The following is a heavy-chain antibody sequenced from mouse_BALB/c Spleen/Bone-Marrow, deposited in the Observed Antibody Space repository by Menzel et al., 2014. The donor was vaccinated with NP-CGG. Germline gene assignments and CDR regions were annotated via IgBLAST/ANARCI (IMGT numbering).Heavy chain of an antibody. J-gene: IGHJ3*01. CDR3: ARGCSNAAWFAS. V-gene: IGHV14-3*02. CDR1: GFNIKDTH. CDR2: IDPAHGNT. Sequence: VQLQQSGAELVKPGASVKLSCTPSGFNIKDTHMHWVKQRPEQALEWIGRIDPAHGNTKYDPNFQGKATITADTSSNTAYLQLSSLTSEDTAVYYCARGCSNAAWFASWGQGTLVTVS. D-gene: IGHD3-3*01.